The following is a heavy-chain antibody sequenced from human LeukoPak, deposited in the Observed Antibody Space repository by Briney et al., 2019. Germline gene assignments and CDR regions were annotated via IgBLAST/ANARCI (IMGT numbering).Heavy chain of an antibody. V-gene: IGHV4-59*08. CDR2: IFYSGST. D-gene: IGHD4-17*01. CDR3: ARNRATVTLNWFDP. Sequence: SETLSLTCTVSGVSISSYYWSWIRQPPGKGLEWIGYIFYSGSTNYNPSLKSRVTISLDTSKNQFSLKLSSVTAADTAVYYCARNRATVTLNWFDPWGQGTLVTVSS. CDR1: GVSISSYY. J-gene: IGHJ5*02.